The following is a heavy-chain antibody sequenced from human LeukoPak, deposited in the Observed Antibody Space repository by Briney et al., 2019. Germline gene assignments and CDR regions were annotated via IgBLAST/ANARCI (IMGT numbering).Heavy chain of an antibody. J-gene: IGHJ4*02. V-gene: IGHV4-39*07. Sequence: PSETLSLTCTVSGGSISSSSYYWGWIRQPPGKGLEWIGSIYYSGSTYYNPSLKSRVTISVDTSKNQFSLKLSSVTAADTAVYYCARVNDYGGNVPPVYFDYWGQGTLVTVSS. D-gene: IGHD4-23*01. CDR3: ARVNDYGGNVPPVYFDY. CDR1: GGSISSSSYY. CDR2: IYYSGST.